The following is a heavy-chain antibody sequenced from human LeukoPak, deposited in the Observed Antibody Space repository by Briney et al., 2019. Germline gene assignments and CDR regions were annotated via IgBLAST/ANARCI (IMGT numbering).Heavy chain of an antibody. CDR1: GGTFSSYA. Sequence: ASVKVSCKASGGTFSSYAISWVRQAPGQGLEWMGGIIPIFGTANYAQKFQGRVTITADEFTSTAYMELSSLRSEDTAVYYCAREVGSRRFDPWGQGTLVTVSS. D-gene: IGHD6-6*01. J-gene: IGHJ5*02. CDR2: IIPIFGTA. CDR3: AREVGSRRFDP. V-gene: IGHV1-69*13.